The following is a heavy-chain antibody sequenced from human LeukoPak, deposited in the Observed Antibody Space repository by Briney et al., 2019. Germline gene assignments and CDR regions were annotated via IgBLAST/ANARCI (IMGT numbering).Heavy chain of an antibody. Sequence: ASVKVSCKASGYTFTAYYMHWVRQAPGQGLEWMGWINPDSGGTNSSQKFQDRVTLTRDTSISTAYMELGSLRSDDTAIYYCARAYGSGSSYHPDYWGQGTLVTVSS. J-gene: IGHJ4*02. D-gene: IGHD3-10*01. CDR3: ARAYGSGSSYHPDY. CDR2: INPDSGGT. CDR1: GYTFTAYY. V-gene: IGHV1-2*02.